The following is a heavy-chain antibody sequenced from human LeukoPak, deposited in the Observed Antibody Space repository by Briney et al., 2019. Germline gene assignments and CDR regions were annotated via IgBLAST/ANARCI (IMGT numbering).Heavy chain of an antibody. CDR2: ISSSGTAM. CDR3: ARVSYSPSPTPFDY. Sequence: PGGSLRLSCAASGFTFSGYTMFWVRQAPGMGLEWVSYISSSGTAMDYADSVKGRFTISRDNAKNSLYLQMNSLRAEDTAVYYCARVSYSPSPTPFDYWAQGTRVTVSS. V-gene: IGHV3-48*01. CDR1: GFTFSGYT. J-gene: IGHJ4*02. D-gene: IGHD2-15*01.